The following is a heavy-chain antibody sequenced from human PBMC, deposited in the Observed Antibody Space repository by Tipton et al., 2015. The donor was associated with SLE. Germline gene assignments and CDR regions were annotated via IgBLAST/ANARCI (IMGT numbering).Heavy chain of an antibody. Sequence: LRLSCTVSGGSVSSGSYYWSWIRRPPGKGLEWIGYIYYSGSTNYNPSLKSRVTISVDTSKNQFSLKLSSVTAADTAVYYCARVIVGATGWFDPWGQGTLVTVSS. CDR2: IYYSGST. J-gene: IGHJ5*02. V-gene: IGHV4-61*01. CDR1: GGSVSSGSYY. D-gene: IGHD1-26*01. CDR3: ARVIVGATGWFDP.